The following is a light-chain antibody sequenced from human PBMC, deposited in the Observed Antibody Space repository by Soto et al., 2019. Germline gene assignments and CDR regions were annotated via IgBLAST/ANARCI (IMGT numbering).Light chain of an antibody. CDR3: QQPEPLST. J-gene: IGKJ5*01. CDR1: QSLSSSY. V-gene: IGKV3-20*01. CDR2: GAF. Sequence: EIELTQSPDTLTLSPGERATLACRASQSLSSSYFAWYQHKPGQGPRLLIYGAFTRATGIPDRFSGSGSGTDFTLSISRLEPEDFAVYFCQQPEPLSTFGQGTRLEIK.